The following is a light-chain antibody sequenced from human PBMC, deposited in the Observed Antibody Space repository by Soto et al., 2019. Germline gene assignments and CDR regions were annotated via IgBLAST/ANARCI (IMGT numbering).Light chain of an antibody. CDR3: QQYDSYLAT. V-gene: IGKV1-5*01. CDR1: QSISSW. CDR2: DAS. Sequence: DIQMTQSPSTLSASVGDRVTITCRASQSISSWLAWYQQKPGKAPKLLIYDASSLETGVPLRFSGSGSGTEFTLTISSLQPDDFATYHCQQYDSYLATFGQGTKVEIK. J-gene: IGKJ1*01.